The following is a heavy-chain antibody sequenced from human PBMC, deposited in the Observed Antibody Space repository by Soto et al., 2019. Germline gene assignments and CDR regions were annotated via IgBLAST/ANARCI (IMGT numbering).Heavy chain of an antibody. CDR1: GDSFSRST. D-gene: IGHD3-9*01. J-gene: IGHJ4*02. Sequence: SVKVSCKASGDSFSRSTFSWVRQAPGQGLEWMGRFIPMLGIANYAQTFQGRVTITADKSTSTAYMDLSSLRSEDTAVYYCARNLMDYDILTGYYMAYYFDYWGQGTLVTVSS. CDR2: FIPMLGIA. CDR3: ARNLMDYDILTGYYMAYYFDY. V-gene: IGHV1-69*02.